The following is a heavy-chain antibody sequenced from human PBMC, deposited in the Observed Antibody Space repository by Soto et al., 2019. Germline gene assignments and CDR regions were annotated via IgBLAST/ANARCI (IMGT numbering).Heavy chain of an antibody. CDR1: GGTFSSYT. J-gene: IGHJ5*02. CDR3: ARDEHDILTGYFPNWFDP. Sequence: SLKVSCKASGGTFSSYTISWVRQAPGQGLEWMGRIIPILGIANYAQKFQGRVTITADKSTSTAYMELSSLRSEDTAVYYCARDEHDILTGYFPNWFDPWGQGTLVTVSS. CDR2: IIPILGIA. V-gene: IGHV1-69*04. D-gene: IGHD3-9*01.